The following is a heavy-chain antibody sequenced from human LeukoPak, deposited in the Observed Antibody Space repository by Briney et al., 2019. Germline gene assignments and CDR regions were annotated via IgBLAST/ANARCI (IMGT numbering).Heavy chain of an antibody. J-gene: IGHJ4*02. CDR3: AKGQTSESRFDY. V-gene: IGHV3-23*01. Sequence: PGGSLRLSCAASGFTSGFTFSIYAMSWVRQTPGKGLEWVSVITGNSGETYYADSVKGRFTISRDNSKNTLYLQMNSLRAEDTAVYYCAKGQTSESRFDYWGQGTLVTVSS. CDR2: ITGNSGET. CDR1: GFTFSIYA.